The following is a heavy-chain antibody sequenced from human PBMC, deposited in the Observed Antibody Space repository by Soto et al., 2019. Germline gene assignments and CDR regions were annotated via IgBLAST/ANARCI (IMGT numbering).Heavy chain of an antibody. CDR2: MNPNSGNT. D-gene: IGHD4-17*01. J-gene: IGHJ6*03. CDR1: GYIFTSYD. Sequence: GASVKVSCKASGYIFTSYDINWVRQATGQGLEWMGWMNPNSGNTGYAQKFQGRVTMTRNTSISTAYMELSSLRSEDTAVYYCARRVWTYGDYEGDGYYYYYMDVWGKGTTVPVAS. V-gene: IGHV1-8*01. CDR3: ARRVWTYGDYEGDGYYYYYMDV.